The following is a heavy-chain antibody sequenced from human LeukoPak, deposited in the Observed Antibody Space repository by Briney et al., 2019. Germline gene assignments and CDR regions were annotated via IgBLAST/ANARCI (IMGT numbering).Heavy chain of an antibody. CDR2: ISGSGGST. Sequence: GGSLRLSCAASGFTFSSYAMSWVRQAPGKGLEWVSAISGSGGSTYYADSVKGRFTISRDNSKNTLYLQMNSPRAEDTAVYYCAKGDFSDWYFDLWGRGTLVTVSS. CDR1: GFTFSSYA. V-gene: IGHV3-23*01. J-gene: IGHJ2*01. D-gene: IGHD3-3*01. CDR3: AKGDFSDWYFDL.